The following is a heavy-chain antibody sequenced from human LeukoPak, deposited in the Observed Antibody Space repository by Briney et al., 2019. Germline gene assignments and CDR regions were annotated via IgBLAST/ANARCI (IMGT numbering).Heavy chain of an antibody. D-gene: IGHD3-22*01. V-gene: IGHV4-4*07. CDR3: ARDSSGYTRRYYFDS. J-gene: IGHJ4*02. Sequence: SETLSLTCTVSGDSINGYYWGWIRQPAGKGLEWIGRIYSNENTNYSPSLKSRVTMSMDTSKNRFSLKLSSVTAADTAVYYCARDSSGYTRRYYFDSWGQGTLVTVSS. CDR2: IYSNENT. CDR1: GDSINGYY.